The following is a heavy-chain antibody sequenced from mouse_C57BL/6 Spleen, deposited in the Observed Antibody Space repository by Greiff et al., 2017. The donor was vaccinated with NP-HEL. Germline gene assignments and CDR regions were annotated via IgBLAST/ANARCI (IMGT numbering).Heavy chain of an antibody. V-gene: IGHV5-4*01. CDR2: ISDGGGYT. Sequence: EVQLVESGGGLVKPGGSLKLSCAASGFTFSSYAMSWVRQTPEKRLEWVATISDGGGYTYYPDNVKGRFTISRDNAKNNLYLQMSHLKSEDTAMYYCARGTAVDWYFDVWGTGTTVTVSS. D-gene: IGHD1-1*02. CDR1: GFTFSSYA. CDR3: ARGTAVDWYFDV. J-gene: IGHJ1*03.